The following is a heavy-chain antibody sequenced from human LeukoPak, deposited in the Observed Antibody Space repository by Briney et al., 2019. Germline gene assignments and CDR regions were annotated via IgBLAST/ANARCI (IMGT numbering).Heavy chain of an antibody. V-gene: IGHV1-46*01. D-gene: IGHD2-15*01. CDR3: ARDDGYRSGGSCSTDPHRNWFDP. CDR1: GYTFTIFY. J-gene: IGHJ5*02. Sequence: ASVKVSCKTSGYTFTIFYMHWVRQAPGQGLEYMGIINPTGGTTVYAQKFQGRVTMTRDTSTSTVYMELSSLRSEDTAVYYCARDDGYRSGGSCSTDPHRNWFDPWGQGTLVTVSS. CDR2: INPTGGTT.